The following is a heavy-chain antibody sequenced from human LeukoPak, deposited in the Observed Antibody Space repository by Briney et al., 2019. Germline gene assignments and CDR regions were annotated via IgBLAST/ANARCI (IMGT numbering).Heavy chain of an antibody. CDR1: GGSISSSSYY. D-gene: IGHD3-22*01. CDR3: ARLNYYDSSTLPDY. CDR2: IYYSGST. Sequence: SETLSLTCTVSGGSISSSSYYWGWIRQPPGKGLEWIGSIYYSGSTYYNPSLKSRVTISVDTSKNQLSLKLSSVTAADTAVYYCARLNYYDSSTLPDYWGQGTLVTVSS. V-gene: IGHV4-39*01. J-gene: IGHJ4*02.